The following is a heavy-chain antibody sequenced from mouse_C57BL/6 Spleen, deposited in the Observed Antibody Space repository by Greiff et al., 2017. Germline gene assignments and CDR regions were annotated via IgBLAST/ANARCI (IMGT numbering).Heavy chain of an antibody. J-gene: IGHJ2*01. CDR1: GFTFSDFY. CDR2: SRNKANDYTT. CDR3: ARVYYYGSPDY. Sequence: EVKLVESGGGLVQSGRSLRLSCATSGFTFSDFYMEWVRQAPGKGLEWIAASRNKANDYTTEYSASVKGRFIVSRDTSQSILYRQMNALRAEDTAIYYCARVYYYGSPDYWGQGTTLTVSS. D-gene: IGHD1-1*01. V-gene: IGHV7-1*01.